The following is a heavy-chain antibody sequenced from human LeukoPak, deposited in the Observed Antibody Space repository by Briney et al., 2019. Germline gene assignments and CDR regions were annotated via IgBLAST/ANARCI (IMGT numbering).Heavy chain of an antibody. J-gene: IGHJ4*02. V-gene: IGHV3-30*18. CDR1: GFTFSSYG. D-gene: IGHD2-2*01. CDR2: ISYDGSNK. CDR3: AKEGIVVVSRNTQFVFDY. Sequence: GGSLRLSCAASGFTFSSYGMHWVRQAPGKGLEWVAVISYDGSNKYYADSVKGRFTISRDNSKNTLYLQMNSLRAEDTAVYYCAKEGIVVVSRNTQFVFDYWGQGTLVTVSS.